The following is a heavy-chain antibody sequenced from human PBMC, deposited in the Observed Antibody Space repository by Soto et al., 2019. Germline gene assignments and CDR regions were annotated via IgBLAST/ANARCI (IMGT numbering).Heavy chain of an antibody. Sequence: GESLKISCAASGFTFSSYAMSWVRQAPGKGLEWVSAISGSGGSTYYADSVKGRFTISRDNSKNTLYLQMNSLRAEDTAVYYCAKDQRGYYDILTGYYMPYYFDYWGQGTLVTVSS. J-gene: IGHJ4*02. CDR1: GFTFSSYA. CDR3: AKDQRGYYDILTGYYMPYYFDY. D-gene: IGHD3-9*01. V-gene: IGHV3-23*01. CDR2: ISGSGGST.